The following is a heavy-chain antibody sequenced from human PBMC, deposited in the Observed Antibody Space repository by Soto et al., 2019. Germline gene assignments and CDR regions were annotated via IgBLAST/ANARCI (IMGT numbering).Heavy chain of an antibody. J-gene: IGHJ4*02. CDR2: FDPEDGET. D-gene: IGHD1-26*01. CDR3: ATPGGSYYGGSSSFDY. Sequence: QVQLVQSGAEVKKPGASVKVSCKVSGYTLTELSMHWVRQAPGKGLEWMGGFDPEDGETIYAQKFQGRVTMTXXTXTXXAYMELSSLRSEDTAVYYCATPGGSYYGGSSSFDYWGQGTLVTVSS. CDR1: GYTLTELS. V-gene: IGHV1-24*01.